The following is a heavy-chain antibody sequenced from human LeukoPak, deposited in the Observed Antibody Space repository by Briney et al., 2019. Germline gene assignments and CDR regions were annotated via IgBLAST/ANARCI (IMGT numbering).Heavy chain of an antibody. CDR1: GFTFSSYG. J-gene: IGHJ4*02. Sequence: PEGSLRLSCAASGFTFSSYGMHWVRQAPGKGLEWVAVIWYDGSNKYYADSVKGRFTISRDNSKNTLYLQMNSLRAEDTAVYYCARDRTGYDILTGYYNVPDYWGQGTLVTVS. CDR3: ARDRTGYDILTGYYNVPDY. CDR2: IWYDGSNK. V-gene: IGHV3-33*01. D-gene: IGHD3-9*01.